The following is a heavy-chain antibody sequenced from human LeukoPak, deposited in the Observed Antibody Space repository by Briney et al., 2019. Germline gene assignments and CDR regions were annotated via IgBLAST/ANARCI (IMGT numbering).Heavy chain of an antibody. CDR1: GFTFSDYG. V-gene: IGHV3-48*01. J-gene: IGHJ4*02. CDR2: ISSTSTTI. CDR3: ARAPHPYCSGGNCIYFDY. Sequence: GGSLRLSCAASGFTFSDYGMNWVRQAPGKGLEWLSHISSTSTTIKYVDSVKGRFTISRDNAKNSVYLQMHSLRVEDTAVYYCARAPHPYCSGGNCIYFDYWGQGTLVTVSS. D-gene: IGHD2-15*01.